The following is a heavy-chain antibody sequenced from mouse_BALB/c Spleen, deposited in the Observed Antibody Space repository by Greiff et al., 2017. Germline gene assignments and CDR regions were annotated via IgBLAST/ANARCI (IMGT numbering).Heavy chain of an antibody. J-gene: IGHJ4*01. CDR3: ATSPHYAMDY. CDR2: IDPANGNT. V-gene: IGHV14-3*02. CDR1: GFNIKDTY. Sequence: EVQLQQSGAELVKPGASVKLSCTASGFNIKDTYMHWVKQRPEQGLEWIGRIDPANGNTKYDPKFQGKATITADTSSNTAYLQLSSLTSEDTAVYYCATSPHYAMDYWGQGTSVTVSS.